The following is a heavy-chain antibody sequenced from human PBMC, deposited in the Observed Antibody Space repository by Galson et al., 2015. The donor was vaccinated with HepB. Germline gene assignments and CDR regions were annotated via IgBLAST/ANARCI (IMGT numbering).Heavy chain of an antibody. V-gene: IGHV4-34*01. CDR3: ARGFWRTQRINWFDP. CDR1: GGSFSGYY. J-gene: IGHJ5*02. Sequence: LSLTCAVYGGSFSGYYWSWIRQPPGKGLEWIGEINHSGSTNYNPSLKSRVTISVDTSKNQFSLKLSSVTAADTAVYYCARGFWRTQRINWFDPWGQGTLVTVSS. CDR2: INHSGST. D-gene: IGHD3-3*01.